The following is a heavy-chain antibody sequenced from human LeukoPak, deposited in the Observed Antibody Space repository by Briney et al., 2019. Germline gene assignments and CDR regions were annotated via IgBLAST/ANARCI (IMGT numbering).Heavy chain of an antibody. V-gene: IGHV3-48*03. CDR3: AMGPYYYDSSGYYY. J-gene: IGHJ4*02. Sequence: GGSLRLSCAASGFTFSNYEMNWVRQAPGKGLEWVSYISSSGTTIYYADSVKGRFTISRDNAKNSLYLQMNSLRAEDTAVYYCAMGPYYYDSSGYYYWGQGTLVTVSS. CDR1: GFTFSNYE. CDR2: ISSSGTTI. D-gene: IGHD3-22*01.